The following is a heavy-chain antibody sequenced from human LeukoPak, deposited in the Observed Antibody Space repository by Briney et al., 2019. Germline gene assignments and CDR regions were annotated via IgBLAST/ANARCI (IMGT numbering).Heavy chain of an antibody. D-gene: IGHD2-2*01. V-gene: IGHV4-59*01. CDR2: IYYSGST. Sequence: SETLSLTCTVSGGSISGYYWSWIRQPPGKGLEWIGYIYYSGSTNYNPSLKSRVSISVDTSKNQFSLKLSSVTAADTAVYYCARTRYCSSTSCYYFDYWGQGTLVTVSS. J-gene: IGHJ4*02. CDR1: GGSISGYY. CDR3: ARTRYCSSTSCYYFDY.